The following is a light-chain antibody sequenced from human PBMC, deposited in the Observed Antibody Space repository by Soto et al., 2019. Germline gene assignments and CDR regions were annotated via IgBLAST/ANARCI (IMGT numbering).Light chain of an antibody. CDR2: GAS. CDR3: QQYGSSPPWT. V-gene: IGKV3-15*01. CDR1: QSVRSE. Sequence: EIVMTQSPASLSVSPGERVTLSCRASQSVRSELAWYQQKSGQPPRLLIYGASTRDTGIPARFSGSGSGTEFTLTINDLQSEDFAVYYCQQYGSSPPWTFGQGTKVEIK. J-gene: IGKJ1*01.